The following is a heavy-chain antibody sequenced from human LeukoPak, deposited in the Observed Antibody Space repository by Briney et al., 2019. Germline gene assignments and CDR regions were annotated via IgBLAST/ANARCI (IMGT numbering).Heavy chain of an antibody. CDR2: INWNGGST. CDR1: GFTFDDYG. J-gene: IGHJ4*02. CDR3: ARDKGGCCSGGSCYRYDHFDY. Sequence: PGGSLRLSCAASGFTFDDYGMSWVRQAPGKGLEWVSGINWNGGSTGYADSVKGRFTIFRDNAKNSLYLQMNSLRAEDTALYYCARDKGGCCSGGSCYRYDHFDYWGQGTLVTVSS. V-gene: IGHV3-20*04. D-gene: IGHD2-15*01.